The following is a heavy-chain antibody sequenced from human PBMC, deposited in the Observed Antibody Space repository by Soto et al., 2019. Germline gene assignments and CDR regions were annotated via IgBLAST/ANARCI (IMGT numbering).Heavy chain of an antibody. J-gene: IGHJ6*02. V-gene: IGHV4-59*08. CDR3: ARHSPPMYDILTGTTLDPYYGMDV. D-gene: IGHD3-9*01. CDR1: GGSISSYY. CDR2: IYYSVST. Sequence: SETLSLTCSVSGGSISSYYWSWIRQPPGKGLEWIGYIYYSVSTNYNPSLKSRVTISVDTSKNQFSLKLSSVTAADAAVYYCARHSPPMYDILTGTTLDPYYGMDVWGQGTTVTVS.